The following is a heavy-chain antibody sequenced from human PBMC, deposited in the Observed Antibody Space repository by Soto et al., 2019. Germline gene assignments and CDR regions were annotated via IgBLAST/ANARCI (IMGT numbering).Heavy chain of an antibody. CDR3: ASTPTAASTEYFQH. Sequence: GGSLRLSCAASGFTFSSYAMSWVRQAPGKGLEWVSAISGSGGSTYYADSVKGRFTISRDNSKNTLYLQMNSLRAEDTAVYSCASTPTAASTEYFQHWGQGTLVTVSS. CDR2: ISGSGGST. V-gene: IGHV3-23*01. CDR1: GFTFSSYA. J-gene: IGHJ1*01. D-gene: IGHD2-2*01.